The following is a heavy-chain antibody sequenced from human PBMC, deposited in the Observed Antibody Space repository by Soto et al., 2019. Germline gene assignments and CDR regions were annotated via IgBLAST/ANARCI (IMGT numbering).Heavy chain of an antibody. CDR2: ISYDGSNK. V-gene: IGHV3-30-3*01. CDR3: ARVNGDYGLGMDV. J-gene: IGHJ6*02. Sequence: ESGGGVVQPGRSLRLSCAASGFTFSSYAMHWVRQAPGKGLEWVAVISYDGSNKYYADSVKGRFTISRDNSKNTLYLQMNSLRAEDTAVYYCARVNGDYGLGMDVWGQGTTVTVSS. D-gene: IGHD4-17*01. CDR1: GFTFSSYA.